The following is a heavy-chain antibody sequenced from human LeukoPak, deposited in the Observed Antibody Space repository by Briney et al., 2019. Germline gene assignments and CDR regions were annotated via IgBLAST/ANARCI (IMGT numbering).Heavy chain of an antibody. J-gene: IGHJ5*02. V-gene: IGHV4-4*07. CDR2: IYTNGNT. D-gene: IGHD3-22*01. CDR1: GGSISSYY. CDR3: ARGNGDSSGYYPNWFDP. Sequence: SETLSLTCTVSGGSISSYYWSWIRKPAGKGLEWIGRIYTNGNTNYNPSLRSRVTMSVDTSKNQFSPKLNSVTDADTAVYYCARGNGDSSGYYPNWFDPWGQGTLVTVSS.